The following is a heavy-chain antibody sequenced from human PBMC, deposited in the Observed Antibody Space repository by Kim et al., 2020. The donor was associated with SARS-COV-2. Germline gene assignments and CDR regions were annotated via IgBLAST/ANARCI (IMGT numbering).Heavy chain of an antibody. CDR3: AKPLLDYAFDI. Sequence: WGSLRLSCAASGFTFSTYGMHWVRQAPGKGLEWVATIWYDGSNKYYADSVKGRFTISRDNSKNTLYLQMNSLRAEDTAVYYCAKPLLDYAFDIWGQGTMVTVS. D-gene: IGHD3-16*01. CDR1: GFTFSTYG. V-gene: IGHV3-33*06. J-gene: IGHJ3*02. CDR2: IWYDGSNK.